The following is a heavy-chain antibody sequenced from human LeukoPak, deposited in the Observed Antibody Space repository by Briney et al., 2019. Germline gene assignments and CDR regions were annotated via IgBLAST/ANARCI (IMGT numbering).Heavy chain of an antibody. CDR1: GSTFSYFS. V-gene: IGHV3-21*01. J-gene: IGHJ4*02. Sequence: GGSLRLSCAASGSTFSYFSMNWVRQAPGKGLEWVSSISSSGTYKYYADSVKGRFSISRDNAKSSLYLQMNSLRAEDTAMYYCAGERPSDSGWDFDYWGQGTLVPVSS. CDR2: ISSSGTYK. CDR3: AGERPSDSGWDFDY. D-gene: IGHD6-19*01.